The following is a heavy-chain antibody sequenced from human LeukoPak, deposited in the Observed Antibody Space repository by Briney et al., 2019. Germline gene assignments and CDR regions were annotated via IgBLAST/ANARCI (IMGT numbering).Heavy chain of an antibody. J-gene: IGHJ4*02. CDR1: GGSISSGDYY. CDR3: ASYCSGGSCYSDY. D-gene: IGHD2-15*01. CDR2: IYYSGST. V-gene: IGHV4-30-4*08. Sequence: PLQTLSLTCTVSGGSISSGDYYWSWIRQPPGKGLEWIGYIYYSGSTYYNPSLKSRVTISVDTSKNQFSLKLSSVTAADTAVYYCASYCSGGSCYSDYWGQGTLVTVSS.